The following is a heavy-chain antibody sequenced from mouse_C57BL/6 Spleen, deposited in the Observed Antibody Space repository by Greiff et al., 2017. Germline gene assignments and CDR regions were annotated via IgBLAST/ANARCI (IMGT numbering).Heavy chain of an antibody. J-gene: IGHJ4*01. CDR2: IYPGDGDT. D-gene: IGHD2-3*01. CDR1: GYAFSSSW. Sequence: QVQLQQSGPELVKPGASVKISCKASGYAFSSSWMNWVKQRPGKGLEWIGRIYPGDGDTNYNGKFKGKATLTADKSSSTAYMQLSSLTSEDSAVYFCARGGWEGDAMDYWGQGTSVTVSS. CDR3: ARGGWEGDAMDY. V-gene: IGHV1-82*01.